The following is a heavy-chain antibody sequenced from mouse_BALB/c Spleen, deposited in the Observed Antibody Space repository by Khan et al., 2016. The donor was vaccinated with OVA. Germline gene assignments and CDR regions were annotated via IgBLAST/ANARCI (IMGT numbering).Heavy chain of an antibody. J-gene: IGHJ2*01. Sequence: QVQLQQPGAELVKPGASVKLSCKASGYTFTNYWVHWVKQRPGQGLEWIGEIYPNVGRSNNNEKFKNKATLTVDKSSSTAYMQLSSLTSEDSAVYYCARNAYFGNYFDYWGQGTTLTVSS. CDR1: GYTFTNYW. D-gene: IGHD2-10*01. CDR2: IYPNVGRS. CDR3: ARNAYFGNYFDY. V-gene: IGHV1S81*02.